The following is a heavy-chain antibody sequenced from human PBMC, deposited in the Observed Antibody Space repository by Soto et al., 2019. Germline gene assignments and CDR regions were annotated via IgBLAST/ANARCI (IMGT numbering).Heavy chain of an antibody. CDR1: GFIFSGYW. V-gene: IGHV3-74*01. D-gene: IGHD6-13*01. Sequence: EVQLVESGGGLVQPGGYLRLSCAASGFIFSGYWMNWVRQAPGRGLVWVSRTNGAGSTTSYADSVKGRFTISRDNAKNTLYLQMNSLRADDTAVYYCARSREGYKLVADYGGRGTLVTVSS. CDR2: TNGAGSTT. J-gene: IGHJ4*02. CDR3: ARSREGYKLVADY.